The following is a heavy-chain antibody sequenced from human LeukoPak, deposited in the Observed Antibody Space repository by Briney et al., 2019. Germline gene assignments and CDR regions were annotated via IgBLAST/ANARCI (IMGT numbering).Heavy chain of an antibody. J-gene: IGHJ6*02. CDR3: ARVYCSGGSCYHYGMDV. Sequence: PSETLSLTCAVYGGSFSGYYWSWIRQPPGKGLEWIGEINHSGSTNYNPSLKSRVTISVDTSKNQFSLKLSSVTAADTAVYYCARVYCSGGSCYHYGMDVWGQGTTVTVSS. D-gene: IGHD2-15*01. CDR2: INHSGST. CDR1: GGSFSGYY. V-gene: IGHV4-34*01.